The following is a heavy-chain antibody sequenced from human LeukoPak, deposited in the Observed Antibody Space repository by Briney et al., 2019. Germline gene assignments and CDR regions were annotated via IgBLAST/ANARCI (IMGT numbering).Heavy chain of an antibody. CDR1: GDSISSSSFS. D-gene: IGHD2-2*01. CDR3: ARARRFCNSANCFQWFDP. CDR2: VYYSGST. V-gene: IGHV4-39*07. Sequence: SETLSLTCTVSGDSISSSSFSWGWIRQPPGKGLEWIGSVYYSGSTYYNPSLKSRVTISVDTSKNQFSLKLSSVTAADTAVYYCARARRFCNSANCFQWFDPWGQGTLVTVSS. J-gene: IGHJ5*02.